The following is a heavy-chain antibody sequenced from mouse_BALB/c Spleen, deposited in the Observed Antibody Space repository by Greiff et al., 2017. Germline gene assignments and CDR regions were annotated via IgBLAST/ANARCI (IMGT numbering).Heavy chain of an antibody. D-gene: IGHD2-1*01. V-gene: IGHV2-9*02. J-gene: IGHJ3*01. Sequence: VKLVESGPGLVAPSQSLSITCTVSGFSLTSYGVHWVRQPPGKGLEWLGVIWAGGSTNYNSALMSRLSISKDNSKSQVFLKMNSLQTDDTAMYYCAREGPYGNGAYWGQGTLVTVSA. CDR3: AREGPYGNGAY. CDR2: IWAGGST. CDR1: GFSLTSYG.